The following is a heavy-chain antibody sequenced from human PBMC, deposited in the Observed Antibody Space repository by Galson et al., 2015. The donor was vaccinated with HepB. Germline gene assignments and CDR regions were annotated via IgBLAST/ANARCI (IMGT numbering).Heavy chain of an antibody. J-gene: IGHJ5*02. D-gene: IGHD1-1*01. CDR1: GVTFDDHA. Sequence: SLRLSCAASGVTFDDHAMHWVRQAPGKGLEGVSGISWNSGSIGYADSVKGRFTISRDNAKNSLYLQMNSLRAEDTALYYCAKDSDNWIVGWFDPWGQGTLVTVSS. V-gene: IGHV3-9*01. CDR3: AKDSDNWIVGWFDP. CDR2: ISWNSGSI.